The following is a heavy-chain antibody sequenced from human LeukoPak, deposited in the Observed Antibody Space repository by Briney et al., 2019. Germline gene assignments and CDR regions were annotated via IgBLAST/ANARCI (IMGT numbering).Heavy chain of an antibody. V-gene: IGHV3-53*01. CDR3: AGSTDY. CDR1: GFTFSSYW. Sequence: PGGSLRLSCAASGFTFSSYWMSWVRQAPGKGLEWVSVIYSGGSTYYADSVKGRFTISRDNSKNTLYLQMNSLRAEDTAVYYCAGSTDYWGQGTLVTVSS. CDR2: IYSGGST. J-gene: IGHJ4*02.